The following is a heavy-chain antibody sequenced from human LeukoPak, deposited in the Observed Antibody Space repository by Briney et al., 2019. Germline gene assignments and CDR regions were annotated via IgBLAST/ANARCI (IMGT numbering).Heavy chain of an antibody. Sequence: ASVKVSCKASGYTFTTYYMHWVRQAPGQGLEWMGIINPSGGSTSYAQKFQGRVIMTRDTFTSTVYMELSSLRSEDTAVYYCARENGAYCGGDCFPDYFDYWGQGSLVTVSS. CDR1: GYTFTTYY. CDR2: INPSGGST. V-gene: IGHV1-46*01. CDR3: ARENGAYCGGDCFPDYFDY. J-gene: IGHJ4*02. D-gene: IGHD2-21*01.